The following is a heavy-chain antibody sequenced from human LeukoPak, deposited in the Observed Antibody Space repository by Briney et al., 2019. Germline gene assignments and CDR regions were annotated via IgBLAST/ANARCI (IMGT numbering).Heavy chain of an antibody. J-gene: IGHJ4*02. CDR2: IYDGGST. CDR1: GGSISTSNYY. Sequence: PSETLSLTCTVSGGSISTSNYYWGWIRQPPGKGLEWIGSIYDGGSTYYNPSLKSRVTISVDTSKKQFSLKLNSVTAADTAVYYCARDWAEWGQGTLVTVSS. CDR3: ARDWAE. V-gene: IGHV4-39*07. D-gene: IGHD7-27*01.